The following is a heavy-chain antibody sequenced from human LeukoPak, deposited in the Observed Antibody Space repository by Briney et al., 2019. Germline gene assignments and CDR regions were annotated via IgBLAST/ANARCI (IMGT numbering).Heavy chain of an antibody. D-gene: IGHD1-26*01. J-gene: IGHJ4*02. V-gene: IGHV3-74*01. CDR3: ARNAARRVGGTDY. CDR2: INSDGSST. CDR1: GFAFSNYW. Sequence: GGSLRLSCAASGFAFSNYWMHWVRQAPGKGLVLVSRINSDGSSTSYADSVKGRFTISRDNAENTLYLQMNSLRAEDTAVYYCARNAARRVGGTDYWGQGTLVTVSS.